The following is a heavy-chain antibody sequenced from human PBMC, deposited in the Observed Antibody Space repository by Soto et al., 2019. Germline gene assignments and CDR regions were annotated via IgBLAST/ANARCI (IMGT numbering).Heavy chain of an antibody. J-gene: IGHJ4*02. V-gene: IGHV3-11*01. Sequence: PGGSLRLSCAASGFTFSDDFMSWIRQAPGKGLEWVSYISSSGNTIYYADSVKGRFTISRDNAKSSLYLQMNSLRDEDTAVYYCARPRHCSYKSCFRIDYWGQGTLVTVPQ. D-gene: IGHD2-2*01. CDR2: ISSSGNTI. CDR3: ARPRHCSYKSCFRIDY. CDR1: GFTFSDDF.